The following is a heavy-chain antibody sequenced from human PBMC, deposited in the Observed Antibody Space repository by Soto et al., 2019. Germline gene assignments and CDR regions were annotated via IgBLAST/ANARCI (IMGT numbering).Heavy chain of an antibody. D-gene: IGHD4-4*01. Sequence: GGSLRLSCAASGFTFSSYGMHWVRQAPGKGLEWVAVIWYDGSNKYYADSVKGRFTISRDNSKNTLYLQMNSLRAEDTAVYYCARAPISTVTTVLYDSNYYGMDVWGQGTTVTVSS. V-gene: IGHV3-33*01. CDR3: ARAPISTVTTVLYDSNYYGMDV. CDR2: IWYDGSNK. J-gene: IGHJ6*02. CDR1: GFTFSSYG.